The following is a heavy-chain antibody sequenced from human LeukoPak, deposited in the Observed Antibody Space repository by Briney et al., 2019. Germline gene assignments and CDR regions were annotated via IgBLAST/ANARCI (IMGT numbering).Heavy chain of an antibody. CDR1: GYTFTSYY. CDR2: INPSGGSK. J-gene: IGHJ6*03. Sequence: VASVKVSYKASGYTFTSYYMHWVRQAPGQGLEWMGIINPSGGSKSYAQKFQGRVTTTRDTSTSTVYMELSSLRSEDTAVHYCARGEQLPPSYYYYYYMDVWGKGTTVTVSS. CDR3: ARGEQLPPSYYYYYYMDV. V-gene: IGHV1-46*03. D-gene: IGHD6-13*01.